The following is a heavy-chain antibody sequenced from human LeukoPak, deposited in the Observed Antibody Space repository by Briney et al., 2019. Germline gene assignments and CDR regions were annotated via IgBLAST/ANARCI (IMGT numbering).Heavy chain of an antibody. D-gene: IGHD3-10*01. CDR3: ARGRIFMVRGVIRAPNWFDP. J-gene: IGHJ5*02. V-gene: IGHV4-34*01. Sequence: PSETLSLTCAVYGGSFSDYYWSWIRQPPGKGLEWIGEINHGGGTNHNPSLKSRVTISVDTSKNQFSLRLSSVTAADTAVYYCARGRIFMVRGVIRAPNWFDPWGQGTLVTVSS. CDR1: GGSFSDYY. CDR2: INHGGGT.